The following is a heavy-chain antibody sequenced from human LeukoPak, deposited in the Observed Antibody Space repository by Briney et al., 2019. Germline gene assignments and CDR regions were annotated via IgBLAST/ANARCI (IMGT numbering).Heavy chain of an antibody. CDR3: ARGSFDYYDSSGYYGMGLDWFDP. J-gene: IGHJ5*02. CDR2: MNPNSGNT. CDR1: GYTFTSYD. Sequence: GASVKVSCKASGYTFTSYDINWVRQATGLGLEWMGWMNPNSGNTGYAQKFQGRVTMTRNTSISTAYMELSSLRSEDTAVYYCARGSFDYYDSSGYYGMGLDWFDPWGQGTLVTVSS. V-gene: IGHV1-8*01. D-gene: IGHD3-22*01.